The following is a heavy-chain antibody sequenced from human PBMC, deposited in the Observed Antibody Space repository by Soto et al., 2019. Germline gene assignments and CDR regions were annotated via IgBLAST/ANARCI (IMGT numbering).Heavy chain of an antibody. CDR2: IIPILGIP. V-gene: IGHV1-69*02. Sequence: QVQLVQSGAEVKKPGSSVKVSCTASGYTFNNYTLTWVRQAPGQGLEWLGRIIPILGIPNYAQSFQGRVTITADESTRKVYMELSSLRSEDTAIYYCARAQEPANILVPFNIWGQGTMLTVSS. CDR1: GYTFNNYT. D-gene: IGHD2-15*01. CDR3: ARAQEPANILVPFNI. J-gene: IGHJ3*02.